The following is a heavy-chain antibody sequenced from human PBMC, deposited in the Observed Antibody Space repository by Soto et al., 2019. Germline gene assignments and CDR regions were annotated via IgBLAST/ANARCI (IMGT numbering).Heavy chain of an antibody. Sequence: EVQLLESGGGLVQPGGSLRLSCEASGFSFSNYALSWVRQSPGKGLEWVSTFSAGGRAYYADSVKGLFTIAKDTSKNTLHLQASSLRAEDTAVYYCAKESMPEHYGDTLFDYWGQGTRVTVYS. CDR1: GFSFSNYA. D-gene: IGHD4-17*01. CDR2: FSAGGRA. J-gene: IGHJ4*02. CDR3: AKESMPEHYGDTLFDY. V-gene: IGHV3-23*01.